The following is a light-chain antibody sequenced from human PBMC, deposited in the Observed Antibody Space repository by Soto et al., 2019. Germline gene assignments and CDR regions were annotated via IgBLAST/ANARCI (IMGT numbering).Light chain of an antibody. CDR2: GAS. CDR3: HQRQSWPRT. Sequence: EIVLTQSPATLSVFPGERVTLSCRASQSVRSSHLAWYQQKPGQAPRLLIYGASSRATGIPDRFSGSGSGADFTLTISSLEPEDSAVYYCHQRQSWPRTFGQGTRLEIK. CDR1: QSVRSSH. J-gene: IGKJ5*01. V-gene: IGKV3D-20*02.